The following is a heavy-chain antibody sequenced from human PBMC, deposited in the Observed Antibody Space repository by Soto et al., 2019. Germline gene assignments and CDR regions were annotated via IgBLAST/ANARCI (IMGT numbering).Heavy chain of an antibody. V-gene: IGHV5-51*01. CDR1: GYSFTSSW. J-gene: IGHJ4*02. CDR3: ASHSSGHTQTDY. CDR2: IYPRDSDT. D-gene: IGHD3-22*01. Sequence: PGESLKISCKGSGYSFTSSWIGWVRQMPGEGLEWMGVIYPRDSDTRYSPSFQGQVTISADKSISTAFLQWSSLKASDTAMYYCASHSSGHTQTDYWGQGTLVTVSS.